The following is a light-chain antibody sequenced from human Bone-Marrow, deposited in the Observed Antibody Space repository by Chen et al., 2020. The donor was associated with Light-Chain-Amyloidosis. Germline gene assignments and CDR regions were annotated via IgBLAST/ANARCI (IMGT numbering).Light chain of an antibody. J-gene: IGLJ3*02. CDR3: QVWDRSSNRPV. CDR2: DDS. CDR1: NIGSTS. Sequence: SSVLTQPSSVSVAPGQTAPIACWGNNIGSTSVHWYQQTPGQAPLLVVYDDSDRPSGIPERLSGSNSGNTATLTISRVEAGDEADYYCQVWDRSSNRPVFGGGTKLTVL. V-gene: IGLV3-21*02.